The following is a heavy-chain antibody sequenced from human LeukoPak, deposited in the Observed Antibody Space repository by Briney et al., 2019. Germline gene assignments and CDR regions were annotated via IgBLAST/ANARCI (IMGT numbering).Heavy chain of an antibody. CDR2: IRGKANSYAT. CDR3: TRHYPTYYYDSSGYRNPNHGLDY. D-gene: IGHD3-22*01. V-gene: IGHV3-73*01. J-gene: IGHJ4*02. Sequence: PGGSLRLSCAASGFTFSGSAMHWVRQASGKGLEWVGRIRGKANSYATAYAASVKGRFTISRDDSKNTAYLQMNSLKTEDTAVYYCTRHYPTYYYDSSGYRNPNHGLDYWGQGTLVTVSS. CDR1: GFTFSGSA.